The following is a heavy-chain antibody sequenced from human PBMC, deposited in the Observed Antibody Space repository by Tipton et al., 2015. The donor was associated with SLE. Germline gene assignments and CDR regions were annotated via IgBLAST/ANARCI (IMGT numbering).Heavy chain of an antibody. V-gene: IGHV5-10-1*01. Sequence: SPSFQGHVTISADKSINTAYLQWSSLKASDTAMYYCARKWEVQNPLDYWGQGTLVTVSS. CDR3: ARKWEVQNPLDY. J-gene: IGHJ4*02. D-gene: IGHD1-26*01.